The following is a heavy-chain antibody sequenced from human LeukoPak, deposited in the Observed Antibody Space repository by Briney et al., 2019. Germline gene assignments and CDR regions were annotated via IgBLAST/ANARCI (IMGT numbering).Heavy chain of an antibody. CDR1: GGSVSSSNW. V-gene: IGHV4-4*02. J-gene: IGHJ4*02. Sequence: SGTLSLTCAVSGGSVSSSNWWSWVRQPPGKGLEWIGEIYHSGSTNYNPSLKSRVTISVDKSKNQFSLKLSSVTAADTAVYYCARDRRGLWFGELLSGGFDYWGQGTLVTVSS. D-gene: IGHD3-10*01. CDR2: IYHSGST. CDR3: ARDRRGLWFGELLSGGFDY.